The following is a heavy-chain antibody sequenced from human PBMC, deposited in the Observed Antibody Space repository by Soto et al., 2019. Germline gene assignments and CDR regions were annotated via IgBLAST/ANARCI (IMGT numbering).Heavy chain of an antibody. CDR2: IYYTGST. V-gene: IGHV4-30-4*01. Sequence: QVRLQESGPGLVKPSQTLSLTCTVSGGSISSGDYFWSWVRQPPGKGLEWIGYIYYTGSTSYNPALKSRNTRSVGTSKNQFSLKVSSVTAGDTAVYFCARDDGYYRLYDYWGQGTLVTVSS. D-gene: IGHD3-3*01. CDR1: GGSISSGDYF. J-gene: IGHJ4*02. CDR3: ARDDGYYRLYDY.